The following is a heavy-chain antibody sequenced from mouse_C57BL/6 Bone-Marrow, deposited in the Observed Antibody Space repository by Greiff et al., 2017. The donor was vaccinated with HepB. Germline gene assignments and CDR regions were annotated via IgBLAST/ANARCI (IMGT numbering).Heavy chain of an antibody. Sequence: QLQESGPGLVKPSQSLFLTCSITGFPITSGYYWIWIRQSPGKPLEWMGYITHSGETFYNPSLQSPISITRETSKNQFFLQLNSVTTEDTAMYYCAGAAYYYGSPWYFDVWGTGTTVTVSS. J-gene: IGHJ1*03. V-gene: IGHV12-3*01. CDR3: AGAAYYYGSPWYFDV. CDR2: ITHSGET. D-gene: IGHD1-1*01. CDR1: GFPITSGYY.